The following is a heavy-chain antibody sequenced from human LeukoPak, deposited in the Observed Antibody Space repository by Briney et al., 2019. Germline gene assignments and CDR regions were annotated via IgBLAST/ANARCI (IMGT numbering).Heavy chain of an antibody. Sequence: ASVKVSCETFGDTFTGHYMHWVRQAPGQGLEWMGWINPNSGGTRYAQNFQGRVTMTRDTSTSTAYMELSSLTSDDTAVYYCARDAAKIWGATQMYNWFDAWGQGTLVTVCS. CDR2: INPNSGGT. J-gene: IGHJ5*02. D-gene: IGHD1-26*01. V-gene: IGHV1-2*02. CDR1: GDTFTGHY. CDR3: ARDAAKIWGATQMYNWFDA.